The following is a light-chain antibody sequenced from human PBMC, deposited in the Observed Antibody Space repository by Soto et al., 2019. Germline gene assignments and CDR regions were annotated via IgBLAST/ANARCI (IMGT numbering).Light chain of an antibody. Sequence: DIQMTHTPCTLSESVGDRVTITCRASQSINSWLAWYQQKPGKAPKFLIYKASTLRSGVPSRFSGSGSGTEFTLTISSLQADDFATYYCQHYNSYSEAFGQGTMVDIK. CDR3: QHYNSYSEA. J-gene: IGKJ1*01. V-gene: IGKV1-5*03. CDR1: QSINSW. CDR2: KAS.